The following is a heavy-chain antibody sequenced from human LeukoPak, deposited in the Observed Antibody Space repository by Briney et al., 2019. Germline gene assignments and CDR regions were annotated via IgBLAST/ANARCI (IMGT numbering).Heavy chain of an antibody. D-gene: IGHD3-22*01. CDR1: GGSFSGYY. Sequence: SETPSLTCAVYGGSFSGYYWSWIRQPPGKGLEWIGEINHSGSTNYNPSLKSRVTISVDTSKNQFSLKLSSVTAADTAVYYCARRPRPTVIVVVNYYFDYWGQGTLVTVSS. J-gene: IGHJ4*02. CDR3: ARRPRPTVIVVVNYYFDY. CDR2: INHSGST. V-gene: IGHV4-34*01.